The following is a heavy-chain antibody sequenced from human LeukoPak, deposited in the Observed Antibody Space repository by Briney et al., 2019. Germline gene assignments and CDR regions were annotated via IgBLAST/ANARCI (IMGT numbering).Heavy chain of an antibody. V-gene: IGHV3-11*04. CDR1: GFTFSDYY. CDR3: AREGCDSSGYYRVKAFDI. Sequence: PGGSLRLSCAASGFTFSDYYMSWIRQAPGKGLEWVSYISSSGSTIYYADSVKGRFTISRDNAKNSLYLQMNSLRAEDTAVHYCAREGCDSSGYYRVKAFDIWGQGTMVTVSS. J-gene: IGHJ3*02. D-gene: IGHD3-22*01. CDR2: ISSSGSTI.